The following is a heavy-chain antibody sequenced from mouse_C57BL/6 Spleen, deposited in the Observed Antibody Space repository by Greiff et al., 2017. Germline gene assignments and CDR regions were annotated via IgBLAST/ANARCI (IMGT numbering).Heavy chain of an antibody. CDR1: GFTFSDYY. D-gene: IGHD4-1*01. CDR2: ISNGGGST. V-gene: IGHV5-12*01. CDR3: ARQGAGTYYAMDY. Sequence: EVQLVESGGGLVQPGGSLKLSCAASGFTFSDYYMYWVRQTPEKRLEWVAYISNGGGSTYYPDTVKGRFTISRDNAKNTLYLQMSRLKSEDTAMYYCARQGAGTYYAMDYWGQETSVTVSS. J-gene: IGHJ4*01.